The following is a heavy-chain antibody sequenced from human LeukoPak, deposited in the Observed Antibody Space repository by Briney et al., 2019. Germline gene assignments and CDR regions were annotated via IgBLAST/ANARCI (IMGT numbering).Heavy chain of an antibody. CDR2: ISDDGGST. Sequence: GSLRLSCVASGFTFNNYAMSWVRQAPGKGLEWVSAISDDGGSTYYADSVKGRFTISRDNSKNTLYLQINSLRAEDTAVYYCARGGWGLAVAGYFDYWGQGTLVTVSS. D-gene: IGHD6-19*01. V-gene: IGHV3-23*01. J-gene: IGHJ4*02. CDR1: GFTFNNYA. CDR3: ARGGWGLAVAGYFDY.